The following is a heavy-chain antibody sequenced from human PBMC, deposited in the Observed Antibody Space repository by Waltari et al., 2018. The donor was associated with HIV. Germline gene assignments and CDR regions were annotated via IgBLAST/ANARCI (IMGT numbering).Heavy chain of an antibody. CDR3: ARDSRGSTWSLNWFDP. J-gene: IGHJ5*02. Sequence: EVQLAESGGGPVKPGESLRPSCVTSGFIFNRYSMNWVRQAPGKGPEWVSSISSSGNFKHYADSVKGRFTISRDNAENSLYLQMNGLRAEDTAIYYCARDSRGSTWSLNWFDPWGQGTLVTVSS. CDR2: ISSSGNFK. V-gene: IGHV3-21*02. D-gene: IGHD6-6*01. CDR1: GFIFNRYS.